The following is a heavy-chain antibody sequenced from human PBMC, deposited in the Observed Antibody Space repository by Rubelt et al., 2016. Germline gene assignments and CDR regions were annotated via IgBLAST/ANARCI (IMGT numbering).Heavy chain of an antibody. CDR2: IRYDGSNK. CDR1: GFTFSNAW. D-gene: IGHD6-19*01. V-gene: IGHV3-30*02. Sequence: VQLVESGGGLVKPGGSLRLSCAASGFTFSNAWMNWVRQAPGKGLEWVAFIRYDGSNKYYADSVKGRFTISRDNSKNTLYLQMNSLRAEDTAVYYCAKDPPGKVVAVAGRFFDYWGQGTLVTVSS. CDR3: AKDPPGKVVAVAGRFFDY. J-gene: IGHJ4*02.